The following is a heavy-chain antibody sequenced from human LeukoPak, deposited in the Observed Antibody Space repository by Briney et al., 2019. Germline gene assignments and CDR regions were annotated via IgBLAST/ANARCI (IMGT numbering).Heavy chain of an antibody. V-gene: IGHV3-23*01. CDR1: GFTFSSYW. CDR3: TKDYCGKFCSAV. D-gene: IGHD3-9*01. CDR2: ITKSGDST. J-gene: IGHJ6*02. Sequence: GGSLRLSCAASGFTFSSYWMNWARQAPGKGLEWVSTITKSGDSTYYVDSVKGRFTISRDNSKNTLYLQMNSLRAEDTAKYYCTKDYCGKFCSAVWGQGTTVTVSS.